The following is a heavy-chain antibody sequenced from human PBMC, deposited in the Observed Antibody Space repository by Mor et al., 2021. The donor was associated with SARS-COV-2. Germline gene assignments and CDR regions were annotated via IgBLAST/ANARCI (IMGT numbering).Heavy chain of an antibody. Sequence: RFTISRDSSKNTVYLQMNSLRPEDTAVYYCAREAVAGTFSPDYWGQGTLVTVSS. D-gene: IGHD6-19*01. V-gene: IGHV3-30*01. CDR3: AREAVAGTFSPDY. J-gene: IGHJ4*02.